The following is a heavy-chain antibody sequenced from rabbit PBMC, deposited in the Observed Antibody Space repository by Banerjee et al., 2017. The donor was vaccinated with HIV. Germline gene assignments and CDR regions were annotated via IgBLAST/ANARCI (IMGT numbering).Heavy chain of an antibody. V-gene: IGHV1S45*01. CDR2: IYAGSSGST. J-gene: IGHJ4*01. CDR3: ARDLAGVIGWNFNL. CDR1: GFSFSSSYW. Sequence: QEQLVESGGGLVQPEGSLTLTCTASGFSFSSSYWICWVRQAPGKGLEWIACIYAGSSGSTYYASWAKGRFTISKTSSTTVTLQMTSLTAADTATYLCARDLAGVIGWNFNLWGPGTLVTVS. D-gene: IGHD4-1*01.